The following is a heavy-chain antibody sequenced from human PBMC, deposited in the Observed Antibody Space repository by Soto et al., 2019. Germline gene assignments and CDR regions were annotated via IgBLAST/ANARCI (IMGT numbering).Heavy chain of an antibody. J-gene: IGHJ6*02. Sequence: QVQVVQSGAEVKKPGSSVKVSCKVSGDTFTNFAISWVRQAPGQGLEWMGGIIPMFDTPHYAQNFRGRVTITADGATTAAYMVVNSQRSADTAVDYCAAGGQNNGYNYYHGMNVWGQGTTVTVS. CDR1: GDTFTNFA. CDR2: IIPMFDTP. V-gene: IGHV1-69*19. D-gene: IGHD2-8*01. CDR3: AAGGQNNGYNYYHGMNV.